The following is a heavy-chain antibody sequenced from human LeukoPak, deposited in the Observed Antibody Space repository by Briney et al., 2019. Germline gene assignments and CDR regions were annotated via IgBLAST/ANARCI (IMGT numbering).Heavy chain of an antibody. CDR1: GGSISSGGSR. D-gene: IGHD3-22*01. CDR2: IYYSGST. J-gene: IGHJ4*02. CDR3: ARTDSSGYYGAY. Sequence: SQTLSLTCNVSGGSISSGGSRWSWIRQHPGKGLEWIGYIYYSGSTYYNPSLKSRVTISVDRSNNLFSLKLSSVTAADTAVYYCARTDSSGYYGAYWGQGTLVTVSS. V-gene: IGHV4-30-4*08.